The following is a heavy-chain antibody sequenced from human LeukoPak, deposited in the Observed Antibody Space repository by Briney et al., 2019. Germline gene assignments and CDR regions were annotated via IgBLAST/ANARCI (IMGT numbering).Heavy chain of an antibody. CDR1: GGSISSYY. J-gene: IGHJ6*03. Sequence: SETLSLTCTVSGGSISSYYWSWIRQPAGKGLEWIGRIYTSGSTNYNPSLKSRVTISVDTSKNQFSLKLSSVTAADTAVYYCARGRFVVVPAAMYYYYYMDVWGKGTTVTVSS. V-gene: IGHV4-4*07. D-gene: IGHD2-2*01. CDR2: IYTSGST. CDR3: ARGRFVVVPAAMYYYYYMDV.